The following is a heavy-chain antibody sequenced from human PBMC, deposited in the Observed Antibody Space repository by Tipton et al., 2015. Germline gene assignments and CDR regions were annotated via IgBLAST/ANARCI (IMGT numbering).Heavy chain of an antibody. CDR1: AYSITSDYY. D-gene: IGHD3-3*01. J-gene: IGHJ4*02. CDR2: ISHSGNT. Sequence: TLSLTCAVSAYSITSDYYWGWIRQPPGKGLEWIGSISHSGNTYYNPSLKSRVTISVDTSKKQFSLKLDSVTAADTAVYYCAGPRGMPAIFGLPWDYYFDYWGQGALVTVSS. CDR3: AGPRGMPAIFGLPWDYYFDY. V-gene: IGHV4-38-2*01.